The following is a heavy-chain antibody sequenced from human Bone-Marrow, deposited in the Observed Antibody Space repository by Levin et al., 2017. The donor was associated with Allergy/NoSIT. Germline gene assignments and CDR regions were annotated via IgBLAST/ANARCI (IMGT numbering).Heavy chain of an antibody. J-gene: IGHJ1*01. Sequence: ETLSLTCAASGIPFSTYWMSWVRQAPGKGLEWVANIKQDGSETFYVDSVKGRFTISRDNAKNSLYLQMNSLRVEDTAVYYCARDLAYYDFWSGPQYWGQGTLVTVSS. CDR3: ARDLAYYDFWSGPQY. V-gene: IGHV3-7*01. D-gene: IGHD3-3*01. CDR1: GIPFSTYW. CDR2: IKQDGSET.